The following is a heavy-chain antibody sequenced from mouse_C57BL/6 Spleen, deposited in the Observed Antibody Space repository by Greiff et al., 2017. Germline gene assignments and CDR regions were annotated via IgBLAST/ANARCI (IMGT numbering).Heavy chain of an antibody. Sequence: QVQLQQPGAELVKPGASVKLSCKASGYTFTSYWMQWVKQRPGQGLEWIGEIDPSDSYTNYNQKFKGKGTLTVDTSSSTAYMQLSSLTSEDSAVYYCARHYYGSSDAMDYWGQGTSVTVSS. CDR3: ARHYYGSSDAMDY. CDR2: IDPSDSYT. CDR1: GYTFTSYW. J-gene: IGHJ4*01. D-gene: IGHD1-1*01. V-gene: IGHV1-50*01.